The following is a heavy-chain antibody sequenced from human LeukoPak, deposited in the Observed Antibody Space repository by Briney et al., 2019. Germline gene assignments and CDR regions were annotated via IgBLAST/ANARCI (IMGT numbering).Heavy chain of an antibody. D-gene: IGHD6-19*01. CDR2: IKQDGSEK. CDR3: ARVPYSSGWYVLDY. CDR1: GFTFSSYS. J-gene: IGHJ4*02. V-gene: IGHV3-7*01. Sequence: PGGSLRLSCAASGFTFSSYSMNWVRQAPGKGLEWVANIKQDGSEKYYVDSVKGRFTISRDNAKNSLYLQMNSLRAEDTAVYYCARVPYSSGWYVLDYWGQGTLVTVSS.